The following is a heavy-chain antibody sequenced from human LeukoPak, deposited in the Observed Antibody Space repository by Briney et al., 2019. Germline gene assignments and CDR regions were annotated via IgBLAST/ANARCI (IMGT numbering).Heavy chain of an antibody. CDR2: INHSGST. CDR1: GGSFSGYY. V-gene: IGHV4-34*01. CDR3: ARVQYYYYYMAV. J-gene: IGHJ6*03. Sequence: SETLSLTCAVYGGSFSGYYWSWIRQPPGKGLEWIGEINHSGSTNYNPSLKSRVTISVDTSKDQFSLKLSSVTAADTAVYYCARVQYYYYYMAVWGKGTTVTVSS.